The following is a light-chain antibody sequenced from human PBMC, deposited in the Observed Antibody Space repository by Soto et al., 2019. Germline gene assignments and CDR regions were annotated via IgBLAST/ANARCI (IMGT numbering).Light chain of an antibody. Sequence: EIALTQTPGTLSLSPGERATLSCRASQSISSSFLAWYQQRPGQAPRLLIYDASSRASGIPDRFSGSGSDTDFTLTINRLEPEDFAVFYCQQYQTSPFTFGPGTKVDIK. CDR2: DAS. CDR3: QQYQTSPFT. CDR1: QSISSSF. V-gene: IGKV3-20*01. J-gene: IGKJ3*01.